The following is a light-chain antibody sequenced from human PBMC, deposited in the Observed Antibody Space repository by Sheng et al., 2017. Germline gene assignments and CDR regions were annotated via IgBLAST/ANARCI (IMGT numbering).Light chain of an antibody. Sequence: QSALTQPASXSGSPGQSITISCTGTSSDVGGSNYVSWYQHHPGKAPKVIIYNVSDRPTGISNRFSATKSGNTASLTISGLQAEDEANYYCSSYTRNVVLFGGGTKLSVL. CDR1: SSDVGGSNY. J-gene: IGLJ3*02. CDR2: NVS. V-gene: IGLV2-14*03. CDR3: SSYTRNVVL.